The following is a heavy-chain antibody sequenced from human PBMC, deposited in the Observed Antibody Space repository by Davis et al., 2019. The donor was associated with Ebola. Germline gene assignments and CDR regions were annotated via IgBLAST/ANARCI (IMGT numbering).Heavy chain of an antibody. CDR3: ARADSSSWGYFDY. CDR1: GYTFVNYG. V-gene: IGHV1-18*01. CDR2: INAGNGNT. Sequence: AASVKVSCKASGYTFVNYGITWVRQAPGQGLEWMGWINAGNGNTKYSQKLQGRVTMTTDTSTSTAYMELRSLRSDDTAVYYCARADSSSWGYFDYWGQGTLVTVSS. J-gene: IGHJ4*02. D-gene: IGHD6-13*01.